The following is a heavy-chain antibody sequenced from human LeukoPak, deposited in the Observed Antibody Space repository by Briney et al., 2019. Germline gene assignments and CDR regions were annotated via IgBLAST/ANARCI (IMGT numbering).Heavy chain of an antibody. CDR1: GFTFSSYD. Sequence: PGGALRPSCAASGFTFSSYDMTWVRQAPGRGLEWVSSIRPSGDNTYYGDSVKGRFTISRDNSKNTVYLQMNSLRAEDTAVYYCAKPQQWLGFDYWGQGTLVTVSS. D-gene: IGHD6-19*01. CDR3: AKPQQWLGFDY. CDR2: IRPSGDNT. V-gene: IGHV3-23*01. J-gene: IGHJ4*02.